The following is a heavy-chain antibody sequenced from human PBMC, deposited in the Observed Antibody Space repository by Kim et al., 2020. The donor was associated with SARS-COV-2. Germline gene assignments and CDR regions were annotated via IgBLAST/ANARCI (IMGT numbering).Heavy chain of an antibody. J-gene: IGHJ6*02. V-gene: IGHV3-11*06. Sequence: RFTISRDNAKNSLYLQMNSLRAEDTAVYYCARGKLVYAKEDYYYYYGMDVWGQGTTVTVSS. CDR3: ARGKLVYAKEDYYYYYGMDV. D-gene: IGHD2-8*01.